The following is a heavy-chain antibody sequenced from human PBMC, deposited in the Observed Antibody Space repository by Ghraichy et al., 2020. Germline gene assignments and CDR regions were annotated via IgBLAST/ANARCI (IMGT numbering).Heavy chain of an antibody. CDR2: ISAIGSDT. CDR1: GFTFRNYA. V-gene: IGHV3-23*01. J-gene: IGHJ4*02. D-gene: IGHD5-24*01. CDR3: AQGGRIEKTDY. Sequence: GGSLRLSCTASGFTFRNYAMSWVRQAPGKGLQWVSTISAIGSDTYYADSVKGRFTISRDNPKNTLSMQMNSLRADDTAVYYCAQGGRIEKTDYWAREPWSP.